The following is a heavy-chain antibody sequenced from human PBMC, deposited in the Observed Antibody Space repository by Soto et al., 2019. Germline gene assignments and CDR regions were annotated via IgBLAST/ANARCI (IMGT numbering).Heavy chain of an antibody. CDR2: IISIFDIT. Sequence: QVQLVQSGAEVKKPGSSVKVSCKASGGTFRSYSISWVRQAPGQGLEWMGGIISIFDITNYAQKFQGRVTITGDESTSTAYMELSSLGSDDTAVYYCARPDEGGYSSNHHYYYALDVWGQGTTVTV. V-gene: IGHV1-69*01. CDR3: ARPDEGGYSSNHHYYYALDV. CDR1: GGTFRSYS. D-gene: IGHD3-22*01. J-gene: IGHJ6*02.